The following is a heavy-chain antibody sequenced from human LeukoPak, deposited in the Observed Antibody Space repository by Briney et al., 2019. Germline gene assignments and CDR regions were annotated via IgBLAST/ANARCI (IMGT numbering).Heavy chain of an antibody. CDR1: GFTVNRHY. D-gene: IGHD5-12*01. CDR3: ARAGYSSYDRHFDY. CDR2: IYSGGTT. Sequence: GGSLRPSCAASGFTVNRHYISWVRQDPGKGLEWVSMIYSGGTTDYADSVKGRFTISRDNSKNTLYLQMNSLRAEDTAVYYCARAGYSSYDRHFDYWGQGTLVTVSS. J-gene: IGHJ4*02. V-gene: IGHV3-53*01.